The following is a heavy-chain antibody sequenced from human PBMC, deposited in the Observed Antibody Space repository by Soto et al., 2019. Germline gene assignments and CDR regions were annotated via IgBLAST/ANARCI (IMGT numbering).Heavy chain of an antibody. Sequence: SETLSLTCTVSGGSISSGDYYWSWIRQPPGKGLEWIGYIYYSGSTYYNPSLKSRVTISVDTSKNQFSLKLSSVTAADTAVYYCARARIENLTKEYYGMDVWGQGTTVTVSS. CDR2: IYYSGST. CDR3: ARARIENLTKEYYGMDV. CDR1: GGSISSGDYY. V-gene: IGHV4-30-4*01. J-gene: IGHJ6*02.